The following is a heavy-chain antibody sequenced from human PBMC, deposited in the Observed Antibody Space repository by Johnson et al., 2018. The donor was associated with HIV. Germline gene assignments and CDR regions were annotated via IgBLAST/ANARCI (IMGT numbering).Heavy chain of an antibody. CDR1: GFTVTNYH. V-gene: IGHV3-53*01. CDR2: VYGGASK. J-gene: IGHJ3*02. Sequence: EVQLVESGGGLIQPGGSLRLSCAASGFTVTNYHISWVRQAPGKGLEWVSVVYGGASKYYADSVKGRFTISGDTSKNTLYLQMNSLRAEDTAVYYCARGSIIMVRGVIGLDIWGQGTMVTVSS. CDR3: ARGSIIMVRGVIGLDI. D-gene: IGHD3-10*01.